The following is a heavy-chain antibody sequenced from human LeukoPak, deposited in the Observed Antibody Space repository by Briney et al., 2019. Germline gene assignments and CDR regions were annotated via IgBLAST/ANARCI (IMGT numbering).Heavy chain of an antibody. D-gene: IGHD6-13*01. Sequence: ASVKVSCKASGYTFTSYYVHWVRQAPGQGLEWMGIINPSGGSTSYAQKFQGRVTMTRDTSTSTVYMELSSLRSEDTAIYYCAKVPPSITAAGNWLGPWGQGALVTVSS. CDR1: GYTFTSYY. V-gene: IGHV1-46*01. CDR3: AKVPPSITAAGNWLGP. J-gene: IGHJ5*02. CDR2: INPSGGST.